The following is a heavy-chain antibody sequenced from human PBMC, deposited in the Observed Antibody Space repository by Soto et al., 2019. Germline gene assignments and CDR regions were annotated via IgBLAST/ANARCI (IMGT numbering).Heavy chain of an antibody. D-gene: IGHD3-10*01. CDR1: GGSFSDYY. Sequence: SETLSLTCAVYGGSFSDYYWTWVRQAPGRGLEWIGEINHSGSTYYNPSLKSRVTISVDTSKNQFSLKLSSVTAADTAVYYCARGVVRRVIIQYTSCFDYCGPGTPLTVSS. CDR3: ARGVVRRVIIQYTSCFDY. V-gene: IGHV4-34*01. J-gene: IGHJ4*02. CDR2: INHSGST.